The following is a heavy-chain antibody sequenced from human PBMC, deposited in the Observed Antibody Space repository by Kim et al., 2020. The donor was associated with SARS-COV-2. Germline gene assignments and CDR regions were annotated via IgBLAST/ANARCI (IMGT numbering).Heavy chain of an antibody. Sequence: GGSLRLSCAASGFTFSSYGMHWVRQAPGKGLEWVAVIWYDGSNKYYADSVKGRFTISRDNSKNTLYLQMNSLRAEDTAVYYCARPAARQFNVYYYYYGMDVWGQGTTVTVSS. CDR3: ARPAARQFNVYYYYYGMDV. CDR1: GFTFSSYG. CDR2: IWYDGSNK. J-gene: IGHJ6*02. D-gene: IGHD6-6*01. V-gene: IGHV3-33*01.